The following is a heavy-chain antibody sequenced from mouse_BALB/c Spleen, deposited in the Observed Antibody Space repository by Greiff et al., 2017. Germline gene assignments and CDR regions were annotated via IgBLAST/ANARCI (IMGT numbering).Heavy chain of an antibody. D-gene: IGHD2-14*01. CDR1: GYTFTSYW. CDR2: INPSTGYT. J-gene: IGHJ3*01. Sequence: QVQLQQSGAELAKPGASVKMSCKASGYTFTSYWMHWVKQRPGQGLEWIGYINPSTGYTEYNQKFKDKATLTADKSSSTAYMQLSSLTSEDSAVYYCANHRWFAYWGQGTLVTVSA. V-gene: IGHV1-7*01. CDR3: ANHRWFAY.